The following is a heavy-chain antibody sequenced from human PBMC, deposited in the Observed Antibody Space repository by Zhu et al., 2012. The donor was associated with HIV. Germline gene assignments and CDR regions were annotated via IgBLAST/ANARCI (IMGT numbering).Heavy chain of an antibody. CDR2: VNQRGDI. Sequence: QVQGQQWGGRVLTPSETLSLTCGIDGNSFSGYFWSWVRQPPGKGLEWIGEVNQRGDIFYKPSLKSRVTISVDVSNNQFLLETLTSVTAADTAVYYCARQGLAGRVTQIFRVSWTWG. D-gene: IGHD3/OR15-3a*01. CDR3: ARQGLAGRVTQIFRVSWT. V-gene: IGHV4-34*01. CDR1: GNSFSGYF. J-gene: IGHJ5*01.